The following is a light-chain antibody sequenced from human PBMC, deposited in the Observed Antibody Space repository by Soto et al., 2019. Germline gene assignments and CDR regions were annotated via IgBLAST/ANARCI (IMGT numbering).Light chain of an antibody. J-gene: IGKJ4*01. CDR3: QQFYDYPLT. CDR1: QVISKF. CDR2: DAS. V-gene: IGKV1-33*01. Sequence: DIQMTQSPSSLSASVGDRVTITCRASQVISKFLNWYQLKPGKAPKLLIFDASELETGVTSRFSGHRSGTDFSFIISSLQPEDFATYYCQQFYDYPLTFGGGTKVEIK.